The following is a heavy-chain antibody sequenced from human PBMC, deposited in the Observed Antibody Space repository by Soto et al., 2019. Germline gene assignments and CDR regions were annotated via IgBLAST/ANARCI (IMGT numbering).Heavy chain of an antibody. Sequence: ASVKVSCKASGYTFTGYYIHWVRQAPGQGLEWMGSISPHSGGPNYAQRFQGRVTMTRDTSMTTVYMEMSGLTSDDTAVYYCAREEQTGANYYLDYWGQGTLVSVSS. CDR2: ISPHSGGP. D-gene: IGHD7-27*01. V-gene: IGHV1-2*02. J-gene: IGHJ4*02. CDR1: GYTFTGYY. CDR3: AREEQTGANYYLDY.